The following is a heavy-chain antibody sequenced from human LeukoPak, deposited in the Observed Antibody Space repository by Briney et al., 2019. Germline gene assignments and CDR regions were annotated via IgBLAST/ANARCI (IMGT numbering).Heavy chain of an antibody. Sequence: GGSLRLSCAASGFTFSSYGMHWVRQAPGKGLEWVAVISYDGSNKYYADSVKGRFTISRDNSKNTLYLQMNSLRAEDTAVYYCARDAIGGYDSSGTFDYWGQGTLVTVSS. D-gene: IGHD3-22*01. J-gene: IGHJ4*02. V-gene: IGHV3-30*03. CDR3: ARDAIGGYDSSGTFDY. CDR2: ISYDGSNK. CDR1: GFTFSSYG.